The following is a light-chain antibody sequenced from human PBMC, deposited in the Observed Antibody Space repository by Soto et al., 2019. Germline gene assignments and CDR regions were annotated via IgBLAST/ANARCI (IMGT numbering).Light chain of an antibody. V-gene: IGLV2-14*01. CDR3: SSYTSSSTLYV. CDR2: DVS. Sequence: QSLVAQPSSLSGSPGQSITLSCTGTSSDVGGYNYVSWYQQHPGKAPKLMIYDVSNRPSGVSNRFSGSKSGNTASLTISGLQAEDEADYYCSSYTSSSTLYVFGTGTKVTVL. J-gene: IGLJ1*01. CDR1: SSDVGGYNY.